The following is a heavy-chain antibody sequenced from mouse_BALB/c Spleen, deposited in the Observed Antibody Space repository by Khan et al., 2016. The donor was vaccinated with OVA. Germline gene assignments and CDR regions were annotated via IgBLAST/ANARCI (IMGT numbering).Heavy chain of an antibody. D-gene: IGHD1-1*02. Sequence: QVQLQQSGAELVRPGVSVKISCKASGYTFTDYAMHWVKQRHAKSLEWIGVISTNYGDADYNQKFQGKASMTVARSSSTVDMELARVTSEDSAIYYCGRGGKFAYWGQGTLVTVSA. CDR2: ISTNYGDA. V-gene: IGHV1S137*01. CDR3: GRGGKFAY. CDR1: GYTFTDYA. J-gene: IGHJ3*01.